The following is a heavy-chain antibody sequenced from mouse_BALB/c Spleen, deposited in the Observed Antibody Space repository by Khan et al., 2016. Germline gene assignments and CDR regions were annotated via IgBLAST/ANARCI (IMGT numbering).Heavy chain of an antibody. CDR1: GYSITSDYA. Sequence: EVLLQESGPGLVKPSQSLSLTCTVTGYSITSDYAWNWIRQFPGNKLEWMGYISYSGSTSYNPSLKSRISITRDTSKNQFFLQLNSVTTEDTATYYCARGRDYRYLFDYWGQGTTLTVSS. V-gene: IGHV3-2*02. J-gene: IGHJ2*01. CDR2: ISYSGST. D-gene: IGHD2-14*01. CDR3: ARGRDYRYLFDY.